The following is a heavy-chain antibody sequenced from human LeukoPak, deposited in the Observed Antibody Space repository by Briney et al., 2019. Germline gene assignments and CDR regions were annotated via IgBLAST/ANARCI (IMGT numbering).Heavy chain of an antibody. CDR2: IYYSGST. CDR1: GGSISSSSYY. CDR3: ARDRFVEMATEGYFDY. J-gene: IGHJ4*02. V-gene: IGHV4-39*07. Sequence: SETLSLTCTVSGGSISSSSYYWGWIRQPPGKGLEWIGSIYYSGSTYYNPSLKSRVTISVDTSKNQFSLKLSSVTAADTAVYYCARDRFVEMATEGYFDYWGQGTLVTVSS. D-gene: IGHD5-24*01.